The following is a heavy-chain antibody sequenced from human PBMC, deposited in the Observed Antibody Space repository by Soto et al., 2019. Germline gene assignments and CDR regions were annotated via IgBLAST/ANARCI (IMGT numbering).Heavy chain of an antibody. V-gene: IGHV4-39*01. Sequence: KPSETLSLTCTVSDGSISSSSYYWGWIRQPPGKGLEWIGSIYYSGSTYYNPSLKSRVTISVDTSKNQFSLKLSSVTAADTAVYYCANLYSYGSHYFDYWGQGTLVTVSS. CDR2: IYYSGST. J-gene: IGHJ4*02. D-gene: IGHD5-18*01. CDR3: ANLYSYGSHYFDY. CDR1: DGSISSSSYY.